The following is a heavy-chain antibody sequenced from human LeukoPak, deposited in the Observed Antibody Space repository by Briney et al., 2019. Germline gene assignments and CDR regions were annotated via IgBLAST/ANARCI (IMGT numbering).Heavy chain of an antibody. CDR3: ATRIVGPMITFDI. Sequence: GASVKVSCKASGYTFTGYYMHWVRQAPGQGLEWMGWINPNSGGTNYAQKFQGRVTMTRDTSISTAYMELSRLKSDDTAVYYCATRIVGPMITFDIWGQGTMVTVSS. CDR1: GYTFTGYY. CDR2: INPNSGGT. V-gene: IGHV1-2*02. D-gene: IGHD1-26*01. J-gene: IGHJ3*02.